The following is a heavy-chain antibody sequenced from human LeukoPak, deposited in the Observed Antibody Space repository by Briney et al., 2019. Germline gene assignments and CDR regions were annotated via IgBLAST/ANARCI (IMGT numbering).Heavy chain of an antibody. J-gene: IGHJ4*02. V-gene: IGHV4-31*03. D-gene: IGHD2-15*01. CDR2: IYYSGST. Sequence: PSETLSLTCTVSGGSISSGGYYWSWIRQHPGKGLEWIGYIYYSGSTYYNPSLKSRVTISVDTSKNQFSLKLSSVAAADTAVYYCARGALSIYCSGGSCYSFDYWGQGTLVTVSS. CDR3: ARGALSIYCSGGSCYSFDY. CDR1: GGSISSGGYY.